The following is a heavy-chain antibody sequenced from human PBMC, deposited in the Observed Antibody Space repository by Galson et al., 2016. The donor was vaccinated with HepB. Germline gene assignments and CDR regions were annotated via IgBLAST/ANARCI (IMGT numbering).Heavy chain of an antibody. J-gene: IGHJ6*02. CDR3: ARASQPYCSSTSCYAGYYHYYGMDV. CDR1: GFTFSIYG. CDR2: TWYDEINK. Sequence: SLRLSCAASGFTFSIYGMHWVHQAPGKGLEWVAVTWYDEINKYYADSVKGRFTISRDYSKNTLYLQMNSLRVDDTAVYYCARASQPYCSSTSCYAGYYHYYGMDVWGQGTTVTVSS. D-gene: IGHD2-2*01. V-gene: IGHV3-33*01.